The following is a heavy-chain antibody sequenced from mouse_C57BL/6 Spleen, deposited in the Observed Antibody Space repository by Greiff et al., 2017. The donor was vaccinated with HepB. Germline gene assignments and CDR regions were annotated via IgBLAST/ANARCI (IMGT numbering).Heavy chain of an antibody. CDR2: ISSGGSYT. CDR3: ARHRVLRYPFDY. J-gene: IGHJ2*01. D-gene: IGHD1-1*01. V-gene: IGHV5-6*01. Sequence: EVKLMESGGDLVKPGGSLKLSCAASGFTFSSYGMSWVRQTPDKRLEWVATISSGGSYTYYPDSVKGRFTISRDNAKNTLYLQMSSLKSEDTAMYYCARHRVLRYPFDYWGQGTTLTVSS. CDR1: GFTFSSYG.